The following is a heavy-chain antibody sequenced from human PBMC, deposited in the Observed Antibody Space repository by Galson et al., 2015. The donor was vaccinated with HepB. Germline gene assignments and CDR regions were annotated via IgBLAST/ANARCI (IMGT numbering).Heavy chain of an antibody. CDR3: ARRGGDGYNALAWFDP. V-gene: IGHV5-51*01. Sequence: QSGAEVKKPGESLKISCRGSGYSFTSYWIGWVRQMPGKGLEWMGIIYPGDSDTRYSPSFQGQVTISADKSISTAYLQWSSLKASDTAMYYCARRGGDGYNALAWFDPWGQGTLVTVSS. CDR2: IYPGDSDT. CDR1: GYSFTSYW. D-gene: IGHD5-24*01. J-gene: IGHJ5*02.